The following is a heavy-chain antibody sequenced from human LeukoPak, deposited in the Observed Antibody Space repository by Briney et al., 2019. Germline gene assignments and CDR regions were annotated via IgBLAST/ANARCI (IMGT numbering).Heavy chain of an antibody. CDR2: IYTSGST. Sequence: SETLSLTCAVYGGSFSGYYWSWIRQPAGKGLEWIGRIYTSGSTNYNPSLKSRVTMSVDTSKNQFSLKLSSVTAADTAVYYCAGLGDYYDIVWGQGTLVTVSS. J-gene: IGHJ4*02. D-gene: IGHD3-22*01. CDR1: GGSFSGYY. CDR3: AGLGDYYDIV. V-gene: IGHV4-59*10.